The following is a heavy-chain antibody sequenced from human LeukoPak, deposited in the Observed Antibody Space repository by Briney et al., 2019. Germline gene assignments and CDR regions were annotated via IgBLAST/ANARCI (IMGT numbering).Heavy chain of an antibody. CDR3: ARMFRSSWYINWFDP. D-gene: IGHD6-13*01. CDR2: IYHSGST. J-gene: IGHJ5*02. CDR1: GYSISSGYF. Sequence: PSETLSLTCTVSGYSISSGYFWGWIRQPPGKGLEWIGSIYHSGSTSYNTSLKSRLTISVDTSKNQFSLKLNFVTAADTAMYYCARMFRSSWYINWFDPWGQGTLVTVSS. V-gene: IGHV4-38-2*02.